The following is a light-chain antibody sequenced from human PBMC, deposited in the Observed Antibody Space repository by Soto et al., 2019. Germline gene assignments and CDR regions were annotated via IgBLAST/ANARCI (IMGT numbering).Light chain of an antibody. J-gene: IGLJ3*02. CDR2: YDS. V-gene: IGLV3-21*04. CDR1: NIGRKS. CDR3: QLWDSSSDHRV. Sequence: SYELTQPPSVSVAPGKTASITCGGNNIGRKSVHWFQQKPGQAPVLVIYYDSDRPSGIPERFSGSNSGNTATLTISRVEAGDEADYYCQLWDSSSDHRVFGGGNKVTVL.